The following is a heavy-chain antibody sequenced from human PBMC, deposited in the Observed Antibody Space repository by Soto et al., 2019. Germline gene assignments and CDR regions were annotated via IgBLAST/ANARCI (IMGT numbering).Heavy chain of an antibody. CDR3: ARGTTYSSSWAYNWFDP. Sequence: SPTLSLTCAISGDSVSSNSAAWNWIRQSPSRGLEWLGRTYYRSKWYNDYAVSVKSRITINPDTSKNQFSLQLNSVTPEDTAVYYCARGTTYSSSWAYNWFDPWGQGTLVTVSS. CDR2: TYYRSKWYN. V-gene: IGHV6-1*01. CDR1: GDSVSSNSAA. D-gene: IGHD6-13*01. J-gene: IGHJ5*02.